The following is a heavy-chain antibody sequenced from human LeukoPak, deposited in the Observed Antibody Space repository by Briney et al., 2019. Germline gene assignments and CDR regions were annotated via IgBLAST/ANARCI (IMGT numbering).Heavy chain of an antibody. Sequence: PGGSLRLSCAASGFTFDDYVMHWVRHAPGKGLEWVSSISSSSSYIYYADSVKGRFTISRDNAKNSLYLQMNSLRAEDTAVYYCARADWDTAMIDYWGQGTLVTVSS. CDR1: GFTFDDYV. D-gene: IGHD5-18*01. V-gene: IGHV3-21*01. CDR3: ARADWDTAMIDY. CDR2: ISSSSSYI. J-gene: IGHJ4*02.